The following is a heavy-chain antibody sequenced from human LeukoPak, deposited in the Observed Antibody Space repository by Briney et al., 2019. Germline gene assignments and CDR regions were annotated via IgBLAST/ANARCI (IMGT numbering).Heavy chain of an antibody. CDR1: GFTFGDYA. J-gene: IGHJ4*02. CDR2: IRSKAYGGTT. CDR3: AKGYRTPRMVRGASGGGLFDY. D-gene: IGHD3-10*01. Sequence: GGSLRLSCTASGFTFGDYAMSWFRQAPGKGLEWVGFIRSKAYGGTTEYAASVKGRFTISRDDSKSIAYLQMNSLKTEDTAVYYCAKGYRTPRMVRGASGGGLFDYWGQGTLVTVSS. V-gene: IGHV3-49*03.